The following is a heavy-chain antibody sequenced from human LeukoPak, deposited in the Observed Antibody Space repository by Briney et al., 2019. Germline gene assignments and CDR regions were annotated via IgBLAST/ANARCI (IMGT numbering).Heavy chain of an antibody. CDR3: ARGRSSMVRGYYYYYMDV. D-gene: IGHD3-10*01. CDR2: IYYSGST. J-gene: IGHJ6*03. CDR1: GGSIGSSSYY. Sequence: SETLSLTCTVSGGSIGSSSYYWAWIRQPPGKGLEWIGSIYYSGSTYYNPSLKSRVTISLDTSKNQFSLKLSSVTAADTAVYYCARGRSSMVRGYYYYYMDVWGKGTTVTISS. V-gene: IGHV4-39*07.